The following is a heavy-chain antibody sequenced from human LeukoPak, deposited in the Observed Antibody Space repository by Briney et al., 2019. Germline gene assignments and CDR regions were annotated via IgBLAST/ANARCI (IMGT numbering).Heavy chain of an antibody. CDR1: GGSLSGYY. J-gene: IGHJ4*02. V-gene: IGHV4-34*01. CDR3: ARAMPLFGTAGYFDY. CDR2: INHSGST. D-gene: IGHD3-10*02. Sequence: SETLSLTCAVYGGSLSGYYWSWIRQPPGKGLEWIGEINHSGSTNYNPSLKSRVTISVDTSKNQFSLKLSSVTAADTAVYYCARAMPLFGTAGYFDYWGQGTLVTVSS.